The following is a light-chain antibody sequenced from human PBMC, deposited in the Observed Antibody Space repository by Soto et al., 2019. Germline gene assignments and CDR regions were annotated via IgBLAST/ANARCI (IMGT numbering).Light chain of an antibody. Sequence: EIVLTQSPATLSVSPGERATLSCRASQSVSTSLAWYQQRPGLPPRILIYGASTRATGIPARFSGSGSGTEFTLTISSLQSEDFAVYYCQQYNNGPTYTFGQGTKLEMK. V-gene: IGKV3-15*01. J-gene: IGKJ2*01. CDR1: QSVSTS. CDR3: QQYNNGPTYT. CDR2: GAS.